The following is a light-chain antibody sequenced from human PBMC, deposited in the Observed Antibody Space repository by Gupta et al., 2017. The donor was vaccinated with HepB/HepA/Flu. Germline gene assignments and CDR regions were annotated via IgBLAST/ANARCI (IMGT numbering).Light chain of an antibody. J-gene: IGLJ1*01. CDR1: RFNIGSNY. CDR2: RND. Sequence: QPVLTQPPDASQLPRPRATISCSGGRFNIGSNYVYWYLHVPETSTKLLMYRNDQRPAGVPDRFSGSKSGTSASLAIRGLRSEDEADYYCAVWDDSVSGRYVFGSGTRVTVL. CDR3: AVWDDSVSGRYV. V-gene: IGLV1-47*01.